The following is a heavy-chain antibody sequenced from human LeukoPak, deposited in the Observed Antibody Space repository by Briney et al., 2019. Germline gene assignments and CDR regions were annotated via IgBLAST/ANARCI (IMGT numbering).Heavy chain of an antibody. CDR2: MNPNSGNT. V-gene: IGHV1-8*01. D-gene: IGHD1/OR15-1a*01. CDR1: GYTFTSYD. CDR3: ARGGFRSYLKTNAFDI. J-gene: IGHJ3*02. Sequence: GASVKVSCKASGYTFTSYDINWVRQATGQGLEWMGWMNPNSGNTGYAQKFQGRVTMTRNTSISTAYMELSSLRSEDTAVYYCARGGFRSYLKTNAFDIWGQGTMVTVSS.